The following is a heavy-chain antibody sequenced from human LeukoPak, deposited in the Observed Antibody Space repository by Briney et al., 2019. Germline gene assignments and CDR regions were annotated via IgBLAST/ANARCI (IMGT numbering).Heavy chain of an antibody. CDR2: ICYSRST. J-gene: IGHJ4*02. D-gene: IGHD2-2*01. CDR3: ARDVGYCSSINCYPVQ. V-gene: IGHV4-39*07. CDR1: GGSISSSSYY. Sequence: SETLSLTCAVSGGSISSSSYYWRWIRRPPGKWLEWIWSICYSRSTYYNPSVRIRVTIAEDTSKNQFSLKLRCVTAADTAVYYCARDVGYCSSINCYPVQWGQGALPTDSS.